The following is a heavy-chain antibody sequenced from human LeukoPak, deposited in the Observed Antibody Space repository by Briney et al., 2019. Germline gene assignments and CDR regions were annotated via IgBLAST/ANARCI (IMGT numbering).Heavy chain of an antibody. J-gene: IGHJ4*02. D-gene: IGHD5-12*01. CDR2: ISTSSSYI. Sequence: GGSLRLSCAASGFTFSSYNMKWVRQAPGKGLEWVSSISTSSSYIYYADSVKGRFTISRDNAKNSLNLQMNILRVEDTAVYYCARDSSGYDSGFDYWGQGTLVTVSS. V-gene: IGHV3-21*01. CDR1: GFTFSSYN. CDR3: ARDSSGYDSGFDY.